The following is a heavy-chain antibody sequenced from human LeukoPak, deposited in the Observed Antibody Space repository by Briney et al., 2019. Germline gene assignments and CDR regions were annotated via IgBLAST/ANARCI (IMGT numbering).Heavy chain of an antibody. CDR1: GFPFSSYG. CDR3: ARDLSAAFDF. CDR2: LVYDARS. V-gene: IGHV3-33*01. Sequence: GGSLRLSWAASGFPFSSYGMHWVRQAPGKGLEWVARLVYDARSDHANYVKGRFSISRDDSKNTLFLDMSNLRVEDTALYYCARDLSAAFDFWGQGVLVTVSS. D-gene: IGHD6-25*01. J-gene: IGHJ4*02.